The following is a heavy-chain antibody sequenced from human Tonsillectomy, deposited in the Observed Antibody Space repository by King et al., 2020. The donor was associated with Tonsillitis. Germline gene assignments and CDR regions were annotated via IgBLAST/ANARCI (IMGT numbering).Heavy chain of an antibody. V-gene: IGHV1-2*02. CDR1: GYSFTGYY. CDR2: INPNSGDT. J-gene: IGHJ1*01. Sequence: QLVQSGAEVKKPGASVKVSCKASGYSFTGYYIHWVRQAPGQGLEWMGWINPNSGDTNSAQKFQGRVTMTRDTSITTAYMALSSLRSDDTAVYSCARIGANGGETKHALAFGGQGTLVTVSS. CDR3: ARIGANGGETKHALAF. D-gene: IGHD3-16*01.